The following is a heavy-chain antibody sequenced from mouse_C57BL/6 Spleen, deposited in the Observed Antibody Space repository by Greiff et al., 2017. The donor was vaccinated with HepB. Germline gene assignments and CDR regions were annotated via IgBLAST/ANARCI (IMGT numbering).Heavy chain of an antibody. J-gene: IGHJ1*03. CDR2: IHPNSGST. CDR1: GYTFTSYW. Sequence: QVQLQQPGAELVKPGASVKLSCKASGYTFTSYWMHWVKQRPGQGLEWIGMIHPNSGSTNYNEKFKSKATLTVDKSSSTAYMQLSSLTSEDSAVYYGARRGTRDWYFDVWGTGTTVTVSS. D-gene: IGHD3-3*01. CDR3: ARRGTRDWYFDV. V-gene: IGHV1-64*01.